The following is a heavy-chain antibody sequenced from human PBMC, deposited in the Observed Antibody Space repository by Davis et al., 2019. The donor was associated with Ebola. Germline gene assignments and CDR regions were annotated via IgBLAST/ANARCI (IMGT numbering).Heavy chain of an antibody. CDR3: ARSGLSFGVVKYHYGMDA. CDR2: ISGSGGNT. J-gene: IGHJ6*04. CDR1: GFIFRNYV. Sequence: GGSLRLSCETSGFIFRNYVMSWVRQAPGKGLEWVSAISGSGGNTYYADSVKGRFTISRDNSKKTMYLQMNSLRGEDTAVYYCARSGLSFGVVKYHYGMDAWGKGTTVTVSS. V-gene: IGHV3-23*01. D-gene: IGHD3-3*01.